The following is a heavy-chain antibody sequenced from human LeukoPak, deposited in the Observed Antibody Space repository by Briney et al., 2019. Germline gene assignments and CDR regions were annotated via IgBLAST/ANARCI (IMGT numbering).Heavy chain of an antibody. J-gene: IGHJ5*02. CDR3: ARGGGIAARGHNNWFDP. CDR2: IIPILGIA. D-gene: IGHD6-6*01. V-gene: IGHV1-69*04. Sequence: SVKVSCKASGGTFSSYAISWVRQAPGQGLEWMGRIIPILGIANYAQKFQGRVTITADKSTSTAYMELSSLRSEDTAVYYCARGGGIAARGHNNWFDPWGQGTLVTVSS. CDR1: GGTFSSYA.